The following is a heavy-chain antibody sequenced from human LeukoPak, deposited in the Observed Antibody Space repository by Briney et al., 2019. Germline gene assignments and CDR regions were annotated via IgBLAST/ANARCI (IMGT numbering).Heavy chain of an antibody. CDR3: ARVSGWYHPFDY. CDR1: GFTFSSYA. Sequence: PGGSLRLSCAASGFTFSSYAMHWVRQAPGKGLEWVAVISYDGSNKYYADSVKGRFTIPRDNSKNTLYLQMDSLRAEDTAVYYCARVSGWYHPFDYWGQGTLVTVSS. V-gene: IGHV3-30-3*01. D-gene: IGHD6-19*01. J-gene: IGHJ4*02. CDR2: ISYDGSNK.